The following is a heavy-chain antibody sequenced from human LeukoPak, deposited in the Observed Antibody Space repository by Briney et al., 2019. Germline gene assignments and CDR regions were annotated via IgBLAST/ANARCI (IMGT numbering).Heavy chain of an antibody. CDR1: AVSVSGDTYY. J-gene: IGHJ5*02. V-gene: IGHV4-61*01. D-gene: IGHD3-22*01. CDR2: IYYSGST. Sequence: SSETLSLTCTAFAVSVSGDTYYWSWIRQPPGKGLEGIGYIYYSGSTNYNPSLKSRVTISVDTSKNQFSLKLSSVTAADTAVYYCARLTYYYDNSGHYYWFDPWGQGTLVTVSS. CDR3: ARLTYYYDNSGHYYWFDP.